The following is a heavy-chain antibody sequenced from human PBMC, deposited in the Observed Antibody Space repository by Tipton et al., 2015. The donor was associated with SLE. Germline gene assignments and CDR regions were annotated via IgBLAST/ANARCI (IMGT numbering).Heavy chain of an antibody. J-gene: IGHJ4*02. V-gene: IGHV4-59*12. CDR3: ARREVLDS. CDR2: IDYSGST. CDR1: GGSISSYH. Sequence: TLSLTCTVSGGSISSYHWNWIRQPPGKGLEWIGYIDYSGSTNYNPSLMSRATISVDTSKTQLSLKLSSVTAADTAIYYCARREVLDSWGQGTLVTVSS.